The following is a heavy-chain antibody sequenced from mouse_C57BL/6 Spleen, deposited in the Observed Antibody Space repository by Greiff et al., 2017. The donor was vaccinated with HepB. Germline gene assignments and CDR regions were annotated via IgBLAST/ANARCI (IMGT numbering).Heavy chain of an antibody. CDR2: IYPGDGDT. D-gene: IGHD2-1*01. CDR3: ARLDGNYPFDY. V-gene: IGHV1-80*01. CDR1: GYAFSSYW. Sequence: VQLQQSGAELVKPGASVKISCKASGYAFSSYWMNWVKQRPGKGLEWIGQIYPGDGDTNYNGKFKGKTTLTADNSSSTAYMQLSSLTSEDSAVYFGARLDGNYPFDYWGQGTTLIVSS. J-gene: IGHJ2*01.